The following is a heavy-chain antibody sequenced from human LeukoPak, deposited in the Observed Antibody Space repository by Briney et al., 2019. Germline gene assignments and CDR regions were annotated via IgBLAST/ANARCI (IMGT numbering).Heavy chain of an antibody. CDR2: ISSSSSTI. D-gene: IGHD6-13*01. CDR3: AKAGIAAAGTGDYFDY. V-gene: IGHV3-48*04. J-gene: IGHJ4*02. CDR1: GFTFSSYS. Sequence: GGSLRLSCAASGFTFSSYSMNWVRQAPGKGLEWVSHISSSSSTIYYADSVKGRFTISRDNAKNSLYLQMNSLRAEDTAVYYCAKAGIAAAGTGDYFDYWGQGTLVTVSS.